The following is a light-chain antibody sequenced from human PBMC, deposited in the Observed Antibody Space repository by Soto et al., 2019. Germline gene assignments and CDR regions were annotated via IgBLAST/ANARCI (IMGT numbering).Light chain of an antibody. V-gene: IGKV4-1*01. Sequence: DIVMTQSPDSLAVSLGERATINCKSSQSVLYSSNNNNYLAWYQHKAGQPPKLLLYWASTRESGVPDRFSGSGSGTDFTLTISSLQAEDVAVYYCQQYYSTPFTFGPGTKVDIK. CDR3: QQYYSTPFT. CDR1: QSVLYSSNNNNY. CDR2: WAS. J-gene: IGKJ3*01.